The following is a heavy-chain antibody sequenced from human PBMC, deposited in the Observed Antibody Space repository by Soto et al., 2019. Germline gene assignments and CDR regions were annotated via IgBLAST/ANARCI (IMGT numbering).Heavy chain of an antibody. J-gene: IGHJ5*02. D-gene: IGHD6-13*01. V-gene: IGHV4-59*01. CDR3: ARAQLEYNWFDP. CDR1: GGSISSYY. CDR2: IYYSGST. Sequence: SETLSLTCTVSGGSISSYYWSWIRQPPGMGLEWIGYIYYSGSTNYNPSLKSRVTISVDTSKNQFSLKLSSVTAADTAVYYCARAQLEYNWFDPWGQGTLVTVSS.